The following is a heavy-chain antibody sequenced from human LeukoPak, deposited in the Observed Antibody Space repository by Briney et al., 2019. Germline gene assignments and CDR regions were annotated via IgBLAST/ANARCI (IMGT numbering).Heavy chain of an antibody. V-gene: IGHV4-31*03. D-gene: IGHD4-23*01. CDR2: IYYSGST. CDR3: ARYTYGGNSNWFDP. CDR1: GGSISSGGYY. J-gene: IGHJ5*02. Sequence: PSQTLSLTCTVSGGSISSGGYYWSWIRQHPGKGLEWIGYIYYSGSTYYNPSLKSRVTISVDTSKNQSSLKLSSVTAADTAVYYCARYTYGGNSNWFDPWGQGTLVTVSS.